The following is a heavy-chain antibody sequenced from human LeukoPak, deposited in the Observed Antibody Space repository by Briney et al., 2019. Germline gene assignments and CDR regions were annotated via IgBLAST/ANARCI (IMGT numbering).Heavy chain of an antibody. Sequence: PGGSLRLSCAASGSTFSSYGMHWVRQAPGKGLEWVAFIRYDGSNKYYADSVKGRFTISRDNSKNTLYLQMNSLRAEDTAVYYCAKDRPNYYGSNGHYYKLNGDCWGQGTLVTVSS. CDR1: GSTFSSYG. J-gene: IGHJ4*02. CDR2: IRYDGSNK. V-gene: IGHV3-30*02. D-gene: IGHD3-22*01. CDR3: AKDRPNYYGSNGHYYKLNGDC.